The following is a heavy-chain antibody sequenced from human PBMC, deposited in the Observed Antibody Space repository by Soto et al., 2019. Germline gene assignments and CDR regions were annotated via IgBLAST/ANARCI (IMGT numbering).Heavy chain of an antibody. CDR2: IYYSGST. Sequence: SETLSLTCTVSGGSISSSSYYWGWIRQPPGKGLEWIGSIYYSGSTHYNPSLKSRVTISVDTSKNQFSLKLSSVTAADAAVYYCARRIAAENNWFDPWGQGTLVTVSS. CDR3: ARRIAAENNWFDP. CDR1: GGSISSSSYY. D-gene: IGHD6-13*01. V-gene: IGHV4-39*01. J-gene: IGHJ5*02.